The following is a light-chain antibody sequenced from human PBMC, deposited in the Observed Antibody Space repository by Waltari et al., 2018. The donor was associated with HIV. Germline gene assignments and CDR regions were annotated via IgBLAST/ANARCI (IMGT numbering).Light chain of an antibody. Sequence: QTVVTQEPSLTVSPGGTVTLTCASSTGAVTRGSSPNWFQQKPGQAPIALIYGTTNKHSWTPARFSGSLLGGKAALTLSGVQPEDEAEYYCLLYYGGAWVFGGGTKLTVL. J-gene: IGLJ3*02. CDR2: GTT. CDR3: LLYYGGAWV. CDR1: TGAVTRGSS. V-gene: IGLV7-43*01.